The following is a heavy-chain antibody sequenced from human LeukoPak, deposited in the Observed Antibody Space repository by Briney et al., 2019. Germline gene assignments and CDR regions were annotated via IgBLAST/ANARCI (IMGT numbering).Heavy chain of an antibody. D-gene: IGHD3-22*01. CDR2: ISSSGSTI. J-gene: IGHJ4*02. Sequence: GGSLRLSCAASGFTFSDYYMSWIRQAPGKGLEWVSYISSSGSTIYYADSVKGRFTISRDNSKNTLYLQMNSLRAEDTAVYYCAKGMEPYYYDSSGYSYYFDYWGQGTLVTVSS. V-gene: IGHV3-11*01. CDR1: GFTFSDYY. CDR3: AKGMEPYYYDSSGYSYYFDY.